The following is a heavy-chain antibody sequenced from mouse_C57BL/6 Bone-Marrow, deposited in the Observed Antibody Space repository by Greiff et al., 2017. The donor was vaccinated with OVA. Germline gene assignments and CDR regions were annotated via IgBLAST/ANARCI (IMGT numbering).Heavy chain of an antibody. CDR2: INPGSGGT. CDR1: GYAFTNYL. V-gene: IGHV1-54*01. J-gene: IGHJ2*01. D-gene: IGHD4-1*02. CDR3: ASQLGDY. Sequence: QVQLQQSRAELVRPGTSVKVSCKASGYAFTNYLIEWVKQRPGQGLEWIGVINPGSGGTNYNEKFKGKATLTADKSSSTAYMQLSSLTSEDSAVYFCASQLGDYWGQGTTLTVSS.